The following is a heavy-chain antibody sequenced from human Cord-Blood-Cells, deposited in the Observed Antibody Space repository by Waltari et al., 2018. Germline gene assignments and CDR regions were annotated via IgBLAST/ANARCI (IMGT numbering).Heavy chain of an antibody. CDR2: IYSGGST. V-gene: IGHV3-53*01. CDR3: ARDLPSRDYKGDY. J-gene: IGHJ4*02. D-gene: IGHD1-20*01. Sequence: EVQLVESGGGLIQPGGSLRLSCAASGFTVSSNHMSWVRQATGKGLEWVSVIYSGGSTYYADSVKGRFTISRDNSKNTLYLQMNSLRAEDTAVYYCARDLPSRDYKGDYWGQGTLVTVSS. CDR1: GFTVSSNH.